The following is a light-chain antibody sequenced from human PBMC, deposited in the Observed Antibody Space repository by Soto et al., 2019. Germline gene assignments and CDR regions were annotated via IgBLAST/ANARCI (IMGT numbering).Light chain of an antibody. Sequence: QTVVTQEPSFSVSPGGTVTLTCGLSSGSVSTVYYPTWYQQTPGQSPRTLIYSTNTRSSGVPDRFSGSILGNKAALTITGAQADDESDYYCILYMGRGIWVFGGGTKLTLL. CDR2: STN. V-gene: IGLV8-61*01. CDR1: SGSVSTVYY. CDR3: ILYMGRGIWV. J-gene: IGLJ3*02.